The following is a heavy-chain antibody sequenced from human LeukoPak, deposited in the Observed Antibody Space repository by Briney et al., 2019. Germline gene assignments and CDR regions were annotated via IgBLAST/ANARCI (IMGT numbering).Heavy chain of an antibody. V-gene: IGHV5-51*01. D-gene: IGHD2-2*01. CDR3: ARGGRGSCTSTSCYTNYMDV. J-gene: IGHJ6*03. CDR2: TYPGDSDT. CDR1: GYSFATHW. Sequence: GESLKISCKGSGYSFATHWIGWVRQMPGKGLEWMGITYPGDSDTRYSPSFQGQVTISADKSISTAYLQWGSLKASDTATYYCARGGRGSCTSTSCYTNYMDVCGKGTTVTVSS.